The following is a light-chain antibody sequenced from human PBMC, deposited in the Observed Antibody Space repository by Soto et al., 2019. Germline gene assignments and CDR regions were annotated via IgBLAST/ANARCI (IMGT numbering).Light chain of an antibody. V-gene: IGKV3-20*01. J-gene: IGKJ3*01. CDR2: GAS. Sequence: EIVLTQSPGTLSLSSGERATLSCRASQSISSNYLAWYQQKPGQAPRLLIYGASSRASGIPDRFSGSGSGTDFTLTISRLEPEDFVVYYCQQYETSPFTFGPGTKVDIK. CDR1: QSISSNY. CDR3: QQYETSPFT.